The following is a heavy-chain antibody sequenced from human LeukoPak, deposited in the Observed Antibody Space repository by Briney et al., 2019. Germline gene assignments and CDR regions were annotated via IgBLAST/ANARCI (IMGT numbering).Heavy chain of an antibody. J-gene: IGHJ4*02. CDR1: GVSISSGGSY. V-gene: IGHV4-61*02. CDR3: ARDGWREGYDFWSGFDY. D-gene: IGHD3-3*01. CDR2: IYTSGST. Sequence: SQTLSLTCTVSGVSISSGGSYWSWIRQPAGKGLEWIGRIYTSGSTNYNPSLKSRVTLSVDTSKNQFSLRLSSVTAADTAVYYCARDGWREGYDFWSGFDYWGQGTLVTVSS.